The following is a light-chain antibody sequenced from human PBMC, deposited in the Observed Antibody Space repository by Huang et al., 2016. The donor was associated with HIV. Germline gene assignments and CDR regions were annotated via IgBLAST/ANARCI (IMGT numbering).Light chain of an antibody. CDR1: QSVLYSPNNKNY. CDR2: WAS. V-gene: IGKV4-1*01. CDR3: QQYYTTPET. Sequence: DIVMTQSPDSLAVSLGERATINCKSSQSVLYSPNNKNYLAWYQQKPGQPPKLLIYWASTRESGVPGRFRGSGSGTDFTLTINSRQAEDVAVYFCQQYYTTPETFGQGTKVEIK. J-gene: IGKJ1*01.